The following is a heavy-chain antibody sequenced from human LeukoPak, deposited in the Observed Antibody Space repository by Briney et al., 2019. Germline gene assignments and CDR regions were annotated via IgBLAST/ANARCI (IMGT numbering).Heavy chain of an antibody. CDR1: GFTFSSNY. CDR2: IYSGGST. D-gene: IGHD6-19*01. Sequence: PGGSLRLSCAASGFTFSSNYMSWVRQAPGKGLEWVSVIYSGGSTYYSDSVMGRFTISRDNSKNTLYLQMNSLRAEDTAVYYCARVSGWLFDYWGQGTLVTVSS. CDR3: ARVSGWLFDY. V-gene: IGHV3-53*01. J-gene: IGHJ4*02.